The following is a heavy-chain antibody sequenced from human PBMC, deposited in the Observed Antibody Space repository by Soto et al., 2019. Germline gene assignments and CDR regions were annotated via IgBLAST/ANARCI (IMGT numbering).Heavy chain of an antibody. CDR1: GFTFSSYG. V-gene: IGHV3-33*01. CDR2: IWYDGSNK. CDR3: ARDTVTAHRDPGGFDY. Sequence: GGSLRLSCAASGFTFSSYGMHWVRQAPGKGLEWVAVIWYDGSNKYYADSVKGRFTISRDNSKNTLYLQMNSLRAEDTAVYYCARDTVTAHRDPGGFDYWGQGTLVTVSS. D-gene: IGHD3-16*01. J-gene: IGHJ4*02.